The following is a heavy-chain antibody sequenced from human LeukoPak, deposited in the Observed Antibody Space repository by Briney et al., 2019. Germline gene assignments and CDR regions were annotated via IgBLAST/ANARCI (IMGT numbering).Heavy chain of an antibody. V-gene: IGHV3-30*03. CDR2: ISYDGSNK. CDR3: ARDFGGSGWYLLGVDYYYYMDV. Sequence: PGGSLRLSCAASGFTFSSYGMHWVRQAPGKGLEWVAVISYDGSNKYYADSVKGRFTISRDNSKNTLYLQMNSLRAEDTAVYYCARDFGGSGWYLLGVDYYYYMDVWGKGTTVTVSS. D-gene: IGHD6-19*01. CDR1: GFTFSSYG. J-gene: IGHJ6*03.